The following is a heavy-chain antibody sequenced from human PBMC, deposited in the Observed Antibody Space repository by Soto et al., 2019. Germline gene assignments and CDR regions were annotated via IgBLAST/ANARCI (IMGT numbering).Heavy chain of an antibody. D-gene: IGHD3-10*01. V-gene: IGHV1-18*01. J-gene: IGHJ3*02. Sequence: QVQLVQSGAEVKKPGASVKVSCKASGYTFTSYGISWVRQAPGQGLEWMGWISAYNGNTNYAQKLQGXXTMTTDTXXXXXXXXXXXXXXXXXXXXXXXRXXXXGSGSXEXFDIWXQGXXVTV. CDR3: XRXXXXGSGSXEXFDI. CDR2: ISAYNGNT. CDR1: GYTFTSYG.